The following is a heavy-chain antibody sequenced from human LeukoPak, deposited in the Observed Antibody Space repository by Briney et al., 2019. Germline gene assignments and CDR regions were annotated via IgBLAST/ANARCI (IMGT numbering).Heavy chain of an antibody. D-gene: IGHD3-3*01. CDR3: ARKNRITIFGVVGPYYMDV. Sequence: GASVKVSCKASGYTFTSYDINWVRQATGQGLEWMGWMNPNSGNTGYAQKFQGRVTMTRNTSISTAYMELSSLRSDDTAVYYCARKNRITIFGVVGPYYMDVWGKGTTVTVSS. CDR1: GYTFTSYD. V-gene: IGHV1-8*01. CDR2: MNPNSGNT. J-gene: IGHJ6*03.